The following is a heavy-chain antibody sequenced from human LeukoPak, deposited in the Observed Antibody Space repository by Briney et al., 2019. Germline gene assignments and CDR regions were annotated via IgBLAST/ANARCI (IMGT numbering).Heavy chain of an antibody. CDR2: ISGSGGRT. CDR1: GFSFNDYA. J-gene: IGHJ5*02. D-gene: IGHD2/OR15-2a*01. Sequence: GGSLRLSCAASGFSFNDYAMSCVRQAPGKGLEWVSVISGSGGRTSYADSVKGRFTISRDNSKNTLYLQMNSLRAEDTALYYCAKDRLSSPTAPRFDPWGQGTQVTVSS. V-gene: IGHV3-23*01. CDR3: AKDRLSSPTAPRFDP.